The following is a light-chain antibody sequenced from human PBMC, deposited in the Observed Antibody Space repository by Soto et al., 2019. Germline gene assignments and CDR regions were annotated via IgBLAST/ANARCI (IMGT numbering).Light chain of an antibody. J-gene: IGLJ3*02. CDR3: AAWDDSRTAWV. CDR2: GNN. CDR1: SSNIGTNV. V-gene: IGLV1-44*01. Sequence: QSVLTQPPSASGTPGQRVTISCSGSSSNIGTNVVNWYRQLPGTAPKLLIYGNNQRPSGVPDRFSGSKSGTSASLAISGLQSEDEAAYYCAAWDDSRTAWVFGGGTKVTVL.